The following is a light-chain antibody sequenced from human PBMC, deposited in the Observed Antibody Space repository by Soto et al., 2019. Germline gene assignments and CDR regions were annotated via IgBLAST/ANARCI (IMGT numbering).Light chain of an antibody. Sequence: EIVLTHSPATLSLSPGERATLSFSSSQSVSSYLAWYQQKPGQAPRLLIYGASSRATGIPDRFSGSGSGTDFTLTISRLEPEDFAVYYCQQYGSSGTFGQGTKVDIK. CDR3: QQYGSSGT. V-gene: IGKV3-20*01. J-gene: IGKJ1*01. CDR2: GAS. CDR1: QSVSSY.